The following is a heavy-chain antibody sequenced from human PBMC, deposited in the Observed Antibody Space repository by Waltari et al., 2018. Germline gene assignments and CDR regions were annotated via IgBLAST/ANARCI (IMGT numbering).Heavy chain of an antibody. J-gene: IGHJ4*02. V-gene: IGHV1-18*01. CDR2: IYPYNGNT. CDR3: ARDDVDSSNFGGF. D-gene: IGHD6-13*01. CDR1: GSIFSNYG. Sequence: QLVQSGAEVKKPGASVKVSCNASGSIFSNYGITWVRKAPGQGLEWMGWIYPYNGNTKYEQNLQGRVTMTTDTSTTTAYMEIRSLRSDDTAIYYCARDDVDSSNFGGFWGQGTLVTVSS.